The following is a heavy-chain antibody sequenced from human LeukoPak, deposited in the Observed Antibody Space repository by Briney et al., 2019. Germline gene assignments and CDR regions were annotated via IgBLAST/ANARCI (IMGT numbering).Heavy chain of an antibody. CDR3: ARHVIVVVPSWFDL. CDR1: GGSFSGYY. V-gene: IGHV4-34*01. CDR2: INHSGST. D-gene: IGHD2-2*01. Sequence: SETLSLTCAVYGGSFSGYYWSWIRQPPGKGLEWIGEINHSGSTNYNPSLKSRVTISVDTSKNQFSLKPSSVTAADTAVYYCARHVIVVVPSWFDLWGQGTLVTVSS. J-gene: IGHJ5*02.